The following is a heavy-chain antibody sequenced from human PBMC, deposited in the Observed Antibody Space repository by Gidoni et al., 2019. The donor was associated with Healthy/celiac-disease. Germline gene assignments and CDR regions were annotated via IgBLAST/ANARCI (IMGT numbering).Heavy chain of an antibody. CDR3: TRDSSAVRYFDL. J-gene: IGHJ2*01. D-gene: IGHD3-22*01. V-gene: IGHV3-49*04. Sequence: EVQLVESGGGLVQPGRSLRLSCTASGFTFGDYAMSWVRQPPGKGLEWVGFIRSKAYGGTTEYAASVKGRFTISRDDSKSIAYLQMNSLKTEDTAVYYCTRDSSAVRYFDLWGRGTLVTVSS. CDR1: GFTFGDYA. CDR2: IRSKAYGGTT.